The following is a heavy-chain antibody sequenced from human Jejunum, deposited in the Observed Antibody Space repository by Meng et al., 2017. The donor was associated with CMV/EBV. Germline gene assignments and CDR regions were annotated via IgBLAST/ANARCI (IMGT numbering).Heavy chain of an antibody. CDR3: AVDIVPAMGPGTPLTTNY. CDR1: GGSFSGYY. J-gene: IGHJ4*02. CDR2: INHSGTT. V-gene: IGHV4-34*01. Sequence: QLQLQQWAAGLLKPSETLSLTCAVYGGSFSGYYWNWIRQPPGKGLEWIGEINHSGTTNYNPSLKSRVTISVDTSKNQFSLKLSSVTAADTAVYYCAVDIVPAMGPGTPLTTNYWGQGTLVTVSS. D-gene: IGHD5-12*01.